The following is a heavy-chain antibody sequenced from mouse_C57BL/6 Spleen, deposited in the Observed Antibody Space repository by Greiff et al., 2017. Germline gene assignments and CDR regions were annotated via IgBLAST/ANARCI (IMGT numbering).Heavy chain of an antibody. CDR3: ARHGNPLGAMDY. CDR2: INPSNGGT. D-gene: IGHD1-1*01. J-gene: IGHJ4*01. V-gene: IGHV1-53*01. CDR1: GYTFTSYW. Sequence: QVHVKQPGTELVKPGASVKLSCKASGYTFTSYWMHWVKQRPGQGLEWIGNINPSNGGTNYNEKFKSKATLTVDKSSSTAYMQLSSLTSEDSAVYYCARHGNPLGAMDYWGRGTSDTVSS.